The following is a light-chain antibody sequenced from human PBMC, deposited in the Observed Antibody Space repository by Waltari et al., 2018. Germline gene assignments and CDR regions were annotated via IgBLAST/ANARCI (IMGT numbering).Light chain of an antibody. J-gene: IGLJ2*01. CDR2: RDT. CDR3: QVWDVSTVI. Sequence: SYELTQALSVSVALGQPASISCGGNNIAHRHVHWYQQKSGQAPVLLIYRDTYRPSGIPERFSGSNSGNTATLTITGAQVGDEGDYFCQVWDVSTVIFGGGTKLIVL. V-gene: IGLV3-9*01. CDR1: NIAHRH.